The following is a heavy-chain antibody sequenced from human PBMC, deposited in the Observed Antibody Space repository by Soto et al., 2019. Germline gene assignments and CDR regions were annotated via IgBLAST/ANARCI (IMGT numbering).Heavy chain of an antibody. J-gene: IGHJ4*02. V-gene: IGHV1-18*01. Sequence: QVQLVQSGAEVKKPGASVKVSCKASGYTFTSYGISWVRQAPGQGLEWMGWISAYNGNTNYAQKLQGRVTMTTDTATRTAYMERRSLRSDDTAVYYCAREGDTDYDYVWGSYRSGLGYWGQGTLVTVSS. D-gene: IGHD3-16*02. CDR3: AREGDTDYDYVWGSYRSGLGY. CDR2: ISAYNGNT. CDR1: GYTFTSYG.